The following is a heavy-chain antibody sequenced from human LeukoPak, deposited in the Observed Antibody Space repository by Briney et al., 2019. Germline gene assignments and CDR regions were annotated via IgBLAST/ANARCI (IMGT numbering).Heavy chain of an antibody. CDR1: GYSFTSYW. J-gene: IGHJ6*02. Sequence: HGESLKISCKGSGYSFTSYWIGWVRQMPGKGLEWMGITYPGDSDTRYSPSLQGQVTISADKSISTAYLQWSSLKASDTAMYYCARADTRYSARAGGMDVWGQGTTVTVSS. V-gene: IGHV5-51*01. CDR2: TYPGDSDT. CDR3: ARADTRYSARAGGMDV. D-gene: IGHD1-26*01.